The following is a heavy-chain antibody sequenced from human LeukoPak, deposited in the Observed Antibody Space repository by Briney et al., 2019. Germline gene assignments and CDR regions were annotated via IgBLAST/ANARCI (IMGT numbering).Heavy chain of an antibody. CDR1: GFTFSSYS. CDR3: ARGPSEEWSTSAMYNWFDP. D-gene: IGHD3-3*01. Sequence: PGGSLRLSCAASGFTFSSYSMNWVRQAPGKGLEWVSSISSSSSYIYYADSVKGRFTISRDNAKSSLYLQMNSLRAEDTAVYYCARGPSEEWSTSAMYNWFDPWGQGTLVTVSS. V-gene: IGHV3-21*01. J-gene: IGHJ5*02. CDR2: ISSSSSYI.